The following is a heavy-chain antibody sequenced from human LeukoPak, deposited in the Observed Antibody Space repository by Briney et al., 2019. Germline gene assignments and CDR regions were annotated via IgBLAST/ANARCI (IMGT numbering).Heavy chain of an antibody. CDR2: IYSGGST. CDR3: ASPSSSSWYGDAFDI. V-gene: IGHV3-53*01. J-gene: IGHJ3*02. CDR1: GFTVSSNY. Sequence: PGGSLRLSCAASGFTVSSNYMSWVRQAPGKGLEWVSVIYSGGSTYYADSVKGRFTISRDNSKNTLYLQMNSLRAEDTAVYYCASPSSSSWYGDAFDIWGQGTMVTVSS. D-gene: IGHD6-13*01.